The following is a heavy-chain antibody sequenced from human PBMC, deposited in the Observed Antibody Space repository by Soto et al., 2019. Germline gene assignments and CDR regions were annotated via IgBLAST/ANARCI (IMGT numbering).Heavy chain of an antibody. V-gene: IGHV1-3*01. CDR1: GYTFTSYV. D-gene: IGHD6-19*01. J-gene: IGHJ4*02. Sequence: QVQLVQSGAEVKKPGASVKVSCKASGYTFTSYVMHWVRQAPGQRLEWMGWINAGNGNTKYSQKFQGRVTITRDTSASTAHMELSSLRSEDTAVYYCARGIAVPVDPDYWGQGTLVTVS. CDR2: INAGNGNT. CDR3: ARGIAVPVDPDY.